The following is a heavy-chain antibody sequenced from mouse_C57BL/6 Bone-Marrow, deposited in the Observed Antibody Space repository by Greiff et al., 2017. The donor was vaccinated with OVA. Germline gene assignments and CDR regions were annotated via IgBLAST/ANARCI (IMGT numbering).Heavy chain of an antibody. J-gene: IGHJ3*01. Sequence: VQLQQPGAELVMPGASVKLSCKASGYTFTSYWMHWVKQRPGQGLEWIGEIDPSDSYNNYNQKFKGKSTLTVDKSSSTAYMQLSSLTSEDSAVYYCARKHYSNYEGFAYWGQGTLVTVSA. CDR3: ARKHYSNYEGFAY. D-gene: IGHD2-5*01. V-gene: IGHV1-69*01. CDR1: GYTFTSYW. CDR2: IDPSDSYN.